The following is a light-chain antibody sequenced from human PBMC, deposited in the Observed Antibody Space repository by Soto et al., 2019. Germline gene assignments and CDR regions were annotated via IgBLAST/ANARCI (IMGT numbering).Light chain of an antibody. Sequence: EIVMTQSPATLSVSPGERATLSCRASQSMRNLLARYQQKPGQAPRLLIWAASTSAMGIAPRFSGSGSGTDFPLTIDRLQSEDFAVYFCHQYHDVFTFGGGTKVELK. CDR3: HQYHDVFT. CDR1: QSMRNL. J-gene: IGKJ4*01. V-gene: IGKV3-15*01. CDR2: AAS.